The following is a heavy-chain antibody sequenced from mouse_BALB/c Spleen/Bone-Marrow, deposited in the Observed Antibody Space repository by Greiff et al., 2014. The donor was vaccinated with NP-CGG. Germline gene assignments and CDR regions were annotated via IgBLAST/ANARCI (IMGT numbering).Heavy chain of an antibody. CDR2: INPSNGRT. CDR3: ARGGFHS. J-gene: IGHJ2*01. CDR1: GYTFTSYW. V-gene: IGHV1S81*02. Sequence: VQLQQSGAELVKPGASVKLSCKASGYTFTSYWMHWVKQRPGQGLEWIGEINPSNGRTNYNEKFKSKATLTVDKSSSTAYMQLSSLTSEDFAVYYCARGGFHSWGDAPPLSYSS.